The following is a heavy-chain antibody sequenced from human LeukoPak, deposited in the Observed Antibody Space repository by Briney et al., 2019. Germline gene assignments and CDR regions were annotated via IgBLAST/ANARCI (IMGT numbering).Heavy chain of an antibody. CDR3: GRSNMIARAPFYY. CDR2: IYPGDSDT. Sequence: GESLKISCKGFGYSFSNSWTGWVRQMPGKGLEWMGIIYPGDSDTRYSPSFQGQVTISADTSISTAYLQWTSLKASDTAMYFCGRSNMIARAPFYYWGQGTLVTVSS. CDR1: GYSFSNSW. J-gene: IGHJ4*02. V-gene: IGHV5-51*01. D-gene: IGHD3-22*01.